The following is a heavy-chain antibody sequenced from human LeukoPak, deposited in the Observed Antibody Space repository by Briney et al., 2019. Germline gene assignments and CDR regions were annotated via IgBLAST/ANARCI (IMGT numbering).Heavy chain of an antibody. CDR1: GGTFSSYA. CDR3: ASASLRCSGGSCYEMDV. Sequence: ASVKVSCKASGGTFSSYAISWVRQAPGQGLEWMGGIIPIFGTANYAQKFQGRVTITADKSTSTAYIELSSLRSEDTAVYYCASASLRCSGGSCYEMDVWGKGTTVTVSS. J-gene: IGHJ6*04. D-gene: IGHD2-15*01. V-gene: IGHV1-69*06. CDR2: IIPIFGTA.